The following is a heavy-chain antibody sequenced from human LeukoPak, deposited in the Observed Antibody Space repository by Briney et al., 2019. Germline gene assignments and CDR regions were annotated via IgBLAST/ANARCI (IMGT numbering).Heavy chain of an antibody. V-gene: IGHV3-30*02. CDR2: IRYDGSNK. Sequence: GGSLRLSCTVSGFTVSSNSMSWVRQAPGKGLEWAAFIRYDGSNKYYADSVKGRFTISRDNYKNTLYLQMNSLRAEDTAVYYCAFWAGTADGFNGPFGYWGQGTLVTVSS. D-gene: IGHD6-13*01. CDR3: AFWAGTADGFNGPFGY. CDR1: GFTVSSNS. J-gene: IGHJ4*02.